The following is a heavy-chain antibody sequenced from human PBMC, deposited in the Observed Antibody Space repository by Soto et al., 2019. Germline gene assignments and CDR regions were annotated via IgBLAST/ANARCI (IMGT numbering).Heavy chain of an antibody. D-gene: IGHD2-2*02. V-gene: IGHV4-4*07. Sequence: SETLSLTCNVSGASLSRYYWSWIRQPPGKGLEWIGRIYATGDTDYNPPLTSRISMSVDMSKNQFSLKLSSVTAEDTAVYYCAKSCIGSNCYTQDWFDPWGQGTLVTVSS. CDR3: AKSCIGSNCYTQDWFDP. CDR2: IYATGDT. CDR1: GASLSRYY. J-gene: IGHJ5*02.